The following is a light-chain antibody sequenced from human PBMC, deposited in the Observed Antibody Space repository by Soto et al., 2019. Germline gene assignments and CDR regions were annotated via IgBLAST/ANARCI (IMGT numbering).Light chain of an antibody. Sequence: DILMTQCPATLSLSPGGRATLSCRASQSVSSNLAWYQQKPGQAPRLLIYDASNRATGIPARFSGSGSGTEFNLTISSLEPEDFAVYYCQQRSKWVTFGRGTKVDIK. CDR1: QSVSSN. CDR2: DAS. V-gene: IGKV3-11*01. J-gene: IGKJ4*01. CDR3: QQRSKWVT.